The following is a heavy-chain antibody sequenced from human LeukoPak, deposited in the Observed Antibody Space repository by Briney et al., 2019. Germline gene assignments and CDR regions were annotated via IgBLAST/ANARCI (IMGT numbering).Heavy chain of an antibody. CDR1: GYSISSDYY. Sequence: PSETLSLTCTGSGYSISSDYYWGWIRQPPGKGLEWIGNIFHNGNTYYNPSLKSRVTMSIDTSKKQFSLKLRTATAADTAVYYCARIEDVIRGYNHAYYFDYWGQGTLVTVSS. J-gene: IGHJ4*02. V-gene: IGHV4-38-2*02. CDR2: IFHNGNT. CDR3: ARIEDVIRGYNHAYYFDY. D-gene: IGHD5-18*01.